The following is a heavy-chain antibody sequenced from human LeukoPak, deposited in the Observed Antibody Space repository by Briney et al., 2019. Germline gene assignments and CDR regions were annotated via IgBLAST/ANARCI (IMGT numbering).Heavy chain of an antibody. Sequence: ASVKVSCKASGYTFTDNHMYWIRQAPGQGPKCMGWINPNSGGTNYAQKCQGRITMTRDTSISTAYMELSRLTSDDTAIYFCARELGRNAFDIWGQGTMVTVSP. D-gene: IGHD7-27*01. CDR2: INPNSGGT. V-gene: IGHV1-2*02. J-gene: IGHJ3*02. CDR1: GYTFTDNH. CDR3: ARELGRNAFDI.